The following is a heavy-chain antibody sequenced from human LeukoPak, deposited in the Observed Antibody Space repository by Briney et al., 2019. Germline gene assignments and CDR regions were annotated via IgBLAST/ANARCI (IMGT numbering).Heavy chain of an antibody. Sequence: ASVKVSCKASGYTFTSYAMNWVRQAPGQGLEWMGWINTNTGNPTYAQGFTGRFVFSLDTSVSTAYLQISSLKAEDTAVYYCARAPGDYYDSSGYQLGLDYWGQGTLVTVSS. V-gene: IGHV7-4-1*02. J-gene: IGHJ4*02. CDR3: ARAPGDYYDSSGYQLGLDY. CDR2: INTNTGNP. CDR1: GYTFTSYA. D-gene: IGHD3-22*01.